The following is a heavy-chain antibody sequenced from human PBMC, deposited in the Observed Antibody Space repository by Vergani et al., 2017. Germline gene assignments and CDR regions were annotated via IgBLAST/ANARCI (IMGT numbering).Heavy chain of an antibody. V-gene: IGHV4-38-2*01. CDR1: GYSISSGYY. Sequence: QVQLQESGPGLVKPSETLSLTCAVSGYSISSGYYWGWIRQPPGKGLEWFGSIYHSGSTYYNPSRKSRVTISVDTSKNQFSLKLSSVTAADTAVYYCARHVSIGWYGDYFDDWGQGTLVTVSS. CDR3: ARHVSIGWYGDYFDD. J-gene: IGHJ4*02. CDR2: IYHSGST. D-gene: IGHD6-19*01.